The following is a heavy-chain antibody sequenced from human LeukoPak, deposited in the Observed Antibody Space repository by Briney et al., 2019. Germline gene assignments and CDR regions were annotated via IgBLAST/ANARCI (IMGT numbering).Heavy chain of an antibody. V-gene: IGHV1-24*01. CDR2: FDPEDGET. CDR1: GYTLTELS. D-gene: IGHD4-23*01. Sequence: GASVKVSCKVSGYTLTELSMHWVRQAPGKGLEWMGGFDPEDGETIYAQKFQGRVTMTEDTSTDTAYMELSSLRSEDTAVYYCATSIRYGGKKTPPRYFDYWGQGTLVTVSS. J-gene: IGHJ4*02. CDR3: ATSIRYGGKKTPPRYFDY.